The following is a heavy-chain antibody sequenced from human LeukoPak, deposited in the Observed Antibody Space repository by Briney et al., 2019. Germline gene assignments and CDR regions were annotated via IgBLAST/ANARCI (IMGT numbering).Heavy chain of an antibody. CDR1: GFTFSDYY. CDR3: ARLRDNSWVDY. V-gene: IGHV3-11*01. CDR2: ISSSGSTI. J-gene: IGHJ4*02. Sequence: GGSLRLSCAASGFTFSDYYMSWIRQAPGKGLEWVSYISSSGSTIYYADSVKCRFTISRDNAKNSLYLQMNSLRAEDTAVYYCARLRDNSWVDYWGQGTLVTVSS. D-gene: IGHD1-20*01.